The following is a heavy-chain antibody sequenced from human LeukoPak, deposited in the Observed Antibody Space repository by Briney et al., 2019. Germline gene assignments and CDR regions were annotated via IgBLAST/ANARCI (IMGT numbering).Heavy chain of an antibody. Sequence: PGGSLRLSCAASGFTFSSYAMSWVRQAPGKGLEWVSSISSSSSYIYYADSVKGRFTISRDNAKNSLYLQMNSLRAEDTAVYYCASFQWELHWFDPWGQGTLVTVSS. V-gene: IGHV3-21*01. CDR1: GFTFSSYA. CDR2: ISSSSSYI. CDR3: ASFQWELHWFDP. J-gene: IGHJ5*02. D-gene: IGHD1-26*01.